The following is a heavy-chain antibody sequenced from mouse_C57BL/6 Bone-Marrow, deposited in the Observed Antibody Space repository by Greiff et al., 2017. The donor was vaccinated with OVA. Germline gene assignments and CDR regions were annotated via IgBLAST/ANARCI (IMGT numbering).Heavy chain of an antibody. CDR3: ARLSHYYSKIAY. CDR2: ISSGGSYT. CDR1: GFTFSSYG. Sequence: EVQLVESGGDLVKPGGSLKLSCAASGFTFSSYGMSWVRQTPDKRLEWVATISSGGSYTYYPDSVKGRFTISRDNAKNTLYLQMSSLKSEDTAMYYCARLSHYYSKIAYWGQGTLVTVSA. D-gene: IGHD2-5*01. J-gene: IGHJ3*01. V-gene: IGHV5-6*01.